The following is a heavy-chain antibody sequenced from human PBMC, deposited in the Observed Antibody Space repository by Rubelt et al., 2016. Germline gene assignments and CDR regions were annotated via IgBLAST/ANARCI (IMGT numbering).Heavy chain of an antibody. Sequence: SNYYWSYIRQPPGKGLEWIGYISYSGSTNYSPSLNSRVTISVDTSKNQFSLKLISVTAADTAVYYCAGELPAAGAGWFDPWGQGTLVTVSS. V-gene: IGHV4-59*08. D-gene: IGHD2-2*01. CDR3: AGELPAAGAGWFDP. J-gene: IGHJ5*02. CDR2: ISYSGST. CDR1: SNYY.